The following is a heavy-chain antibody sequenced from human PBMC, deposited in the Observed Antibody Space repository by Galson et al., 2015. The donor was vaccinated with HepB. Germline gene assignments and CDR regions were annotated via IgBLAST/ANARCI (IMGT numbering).Heavy chain of an antibody. D-gene: IGHD6-13*01. CDR1: GYTFTGYY. V-gene: IGHV1-2*02. CDR2: INPNSGGT. CDR3: ARRIAAAGTGAFDI. Sequence: SVKVSCKASGYTFTGYYMHWVRQAPGQGLEWMGWINPNSGGTNYAQKFQGRVTMTRDTSISTAYMELSRLRSDDTAVYYCARRIAAAGTGAFDIWGQGTMVTVSS. J-gene: IGHJ3*02.